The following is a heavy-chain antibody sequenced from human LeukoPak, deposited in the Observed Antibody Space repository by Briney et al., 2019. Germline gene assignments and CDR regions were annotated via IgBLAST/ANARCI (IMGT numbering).Heavy chain of an antibody. CDR1: GLTFSSYS. J-gene: IGHJ6*03. V-gene: IGHV3-21*01. CDR3: ARDEGSDYYYYYMDV. CDR2: ISSAGGYI. Sequence: GGSLRLSCAASGLTFSSYSINWVRQAPGKGLEWVSSISSAGGYIHYADSVKGRFTISRDNAKNSLYLQMNSLRVEDTAIYYCARDEGSDYYYYYMDVWGKGTTVTVSS. D-gene: IGHD6-19*01.